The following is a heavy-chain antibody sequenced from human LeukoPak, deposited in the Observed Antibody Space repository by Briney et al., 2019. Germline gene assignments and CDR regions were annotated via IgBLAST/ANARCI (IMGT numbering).Heavy chain of an antibody. CDR1: GFTFSNYG. J-gene: IGHJ4*02. D-gene: IGHD5-18*01. Sequence: PGGSLRLSCAASGFTFSNYGMHWVRQAPGKGLEWVAVIWYDGSNKYYADSVKGRFTISRDNSKNTLYLQMNSLRAEDTAVYYCAREGGQLWFDYWGQGTLVTVSS. CDR2: IWYDGSNK. CDR3: AREGGQLWFDY. V-gene: IGHV3-33*01.